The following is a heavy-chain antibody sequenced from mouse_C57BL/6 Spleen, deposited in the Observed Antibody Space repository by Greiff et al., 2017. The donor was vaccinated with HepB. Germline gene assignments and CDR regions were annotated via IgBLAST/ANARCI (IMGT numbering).Heavy chain of an antibody. V-gene: IGHV1-59*01. CDR3: ARWRTTEGYFDV. D-gene: IGHD1-1*01. CDR2: IDPSDSYT. J-gene: IGHJ1*03. CDR1: GYTFTSYW. Sequence: QVQLQQPGAELVRPGTSVKLSCKASGYTFTSYWMHWVKQRPGQGLEWIGVIDPSDSYTNYNQKFKGKATLTVDTSSSTAYMQLSSLTSEDSAVYYCARWRTTEGYFDVWGTGTTVTVSS.